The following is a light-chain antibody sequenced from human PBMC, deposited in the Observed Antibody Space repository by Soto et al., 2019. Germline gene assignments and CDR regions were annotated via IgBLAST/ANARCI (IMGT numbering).Light chain of an antibody. CDR2: DAS. CDR3: QEYKSAT. Sequence: DIQMTQSPSTLSASVGDRVTITCRASQSISDWLAWYQQKPGKAPKLLIYDASTLQSGVPSRFSGSGSGTEFTLTISSLQPDDFATYYCQEYKSATFGQGTRLAI. V-gene: IGKV1-5*01. J-gene: IGKJ5*01. CDR1: QSISDW.